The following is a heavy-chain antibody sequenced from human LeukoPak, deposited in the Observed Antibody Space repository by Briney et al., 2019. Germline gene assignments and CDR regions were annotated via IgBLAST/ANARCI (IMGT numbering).Heavy chain of an antibody. CDR3: ARDFSSSSTVYYYYYMDV. Sequence: PSETLSLTCTVSGGSFSSSSNYWGWVRQPPGTGLEWFGTISYSGTTYYSPSLKSRVTISLDTSKNQFSLKLSSVTAADTAIYYCARDFSSSSTVYYYYYMDVWGKGTTVTVSS. J-gene: IGHJ6*03. V-gene: IGHV4-39*07. D-gene: IGHD6-6*01. CDR2: ISYSGTT. CDR1: GGSFSSSSNY.